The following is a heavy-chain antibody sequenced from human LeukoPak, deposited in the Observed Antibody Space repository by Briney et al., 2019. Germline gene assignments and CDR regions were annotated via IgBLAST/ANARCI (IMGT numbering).Heavy chain of an antibody. J-gene: IGHJ4*02. CDR3: ARDPEYSSGWYYGY. CDR2: INPSGGST. Sequence: ASVKVSCKVSGYTFTQYDINWVRQAPGQGLEWMGIINPSGGSTSYAQKFQGRVTMTRDMSTSTVYMELSSLRSEDTAVYYCARDPEYSSGWYYGYWGQGTLVTVSS. CDR1: GYTFTQYD. V-gene: IGHV1-46*01. D-gene: IGHD6-19*01.